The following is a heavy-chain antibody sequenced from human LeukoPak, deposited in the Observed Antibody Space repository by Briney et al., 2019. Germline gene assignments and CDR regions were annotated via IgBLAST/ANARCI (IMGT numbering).Heavy chain of an antibody. CDR3: ARDSLFDY. J-gene: IGHJ4*02. CDR2: ISTDGRST. Sequence: GGSLRLSCAASGFTFSSYWMYWFRQAPGKGLVWVSRISTDGRSTNYADSVKGRFTISRDNAKNTLYLQMNSLRAEDTAMYYCARDSLFDYWGQGTLVTVSS. CDR1: GFTFSSYW. V-gene: IGHV3-74*01.